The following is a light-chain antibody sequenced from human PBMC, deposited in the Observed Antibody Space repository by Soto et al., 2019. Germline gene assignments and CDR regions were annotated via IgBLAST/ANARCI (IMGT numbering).Light chain of an antibody. V-gene: IGKV1-6*01. CDR2: AAS. CDR3: LQDYNYPRT. J-gene: IGKJ1*01. CDR1: PGIRND. Sequence: GDSVTITCRASPGIRNDLGWYQQKPGKAPKLLIYAASSLHSGLPSRYSGSGSGTDFTLTISSLQPEDFATYYCLQDYNYPRTFGQGTKVDIK.